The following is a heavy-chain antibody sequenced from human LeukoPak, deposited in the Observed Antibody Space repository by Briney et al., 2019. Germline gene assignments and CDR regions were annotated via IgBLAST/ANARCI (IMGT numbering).Heavy chain of an antibody. V-gene: IGHV4-31*03. CDR1: GGSISSGGYH. J-gene: IGHJ4*02. D-gene: IGHD3-16*01. CDR3: ARGSLLVFDY. CDR2: IYYSGST. Sequence: SETLSLTCTVSGGSISSGGYHWSWIRQHPGKGLEWIGYIYYSGSTYYNPSLKSRVTISVDTSKNQFSLKLSSVTAADTAVYYCARGSLLVFDYWGQGTLVTVSS.